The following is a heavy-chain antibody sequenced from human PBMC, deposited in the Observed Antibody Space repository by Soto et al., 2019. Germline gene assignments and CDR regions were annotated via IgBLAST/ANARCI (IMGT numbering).Heavy chain of an antibody. CDR3: ARDYHLAPRHGYGIDV. D-gene: IGHD3-3*02. Sequence: QVQLVQSGAEVRKPGASVKVSCKTSGYSFTSYGISWVRQAPGQGLEWMAWISPYTDKTDYAQKFQGKVTVTTDTSTSTIYMDLRSLTSDDTAVYYCARDYHLAPRHGYGIDVWGQGTTVIVSS. J-gene: IGHJ6*02. CDR1: GYSFTSYG. CDR2: ISPYTDKT. V-gene: IGHV1-18*01.